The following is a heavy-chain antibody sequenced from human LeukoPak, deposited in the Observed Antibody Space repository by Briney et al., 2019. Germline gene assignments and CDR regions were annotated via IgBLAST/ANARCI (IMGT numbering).Heavy chain of an antibody. Sequence: SETLSLTCTVSGGSISSSSYYWGWIRQPPGKGLEWIGSIYYTRSTYYNSSLKSRVTISVDTSKNQFSLKLTSVTAADTAVYYCARGATMIVVVIHDWYFDLWGRGTLVTVSS. CDR3: ARGATMIVVVIHDWYFDL. CDR1: GGSISSSSYY. CDR2: IYYTRST. J-gene: IGHJ2*01. D-gene: IGHD3-22*01. V-gene: IGHV4-39*01.